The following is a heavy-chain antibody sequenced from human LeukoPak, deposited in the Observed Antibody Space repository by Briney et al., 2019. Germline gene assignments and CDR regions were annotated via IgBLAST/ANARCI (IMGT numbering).Heavy chain of an antibody. V-gene: IGHV3-48*02. CDR1: GFTFSSCS. J-gene: IGHJ4*02. Sequence: PGGSLRLSCAASGFTFSSCSMNWVRQAPGKGLEWVSYISSSSSTIYYADSVKGRFTISRDNAKKSLYLQMNSLRDEDTAVYYCARMGIAVAGTSYYFDYWGQGTLVTVSS. D-gene: IGHD6-19*01. CDR3: ARMGIAVAGTSYYFDY. CDR2: ISSSSSTI.